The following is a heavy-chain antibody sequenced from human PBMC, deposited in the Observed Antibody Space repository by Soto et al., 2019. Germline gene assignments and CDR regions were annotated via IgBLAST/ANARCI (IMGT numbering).Heavy chain of an antibody. Sequence: ASVKVSCKVFGYTFTSHYMHWVRQAPGQGLEWMGMINPSGGNTRHGQKFQDRVTMTRDTSTNTVYMELSSLTSEDTAVYYCARDLDTIFGVVLTPYGMDVWGQGTTVTVSS. D-gene: IGHD3-3*01. J-gene: IGHJ6*02. V-gene: IGHV1-46*01. CDR3: ARDLDTIFGVVLTPYGMDV. CDR1: GYTFTSHY. CDR2: INPSGGNT.